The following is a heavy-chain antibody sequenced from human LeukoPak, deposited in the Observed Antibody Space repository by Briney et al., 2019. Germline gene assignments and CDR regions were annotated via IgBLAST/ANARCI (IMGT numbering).Heavy chain of an antibody. D-gene: IGHD3-22*01. Sequence: ASETLSLTCAVYGGSFSGYYWSWIRQPPGKGLEWIGYIYYSGSTNYNPSLKSRVTISVDTSKNQFSLKLSSVTAADTAVYYCARGTFTYYYDSSGYYYDYWGQGTLVTVSS. CDR3: ARGTFTYYYDSSGYYYDY. CDR2: IYYSGST. V-gene: IGHV4-59*01. CDR1: GGSFSGYY. J-gene: IGHJ4*02.